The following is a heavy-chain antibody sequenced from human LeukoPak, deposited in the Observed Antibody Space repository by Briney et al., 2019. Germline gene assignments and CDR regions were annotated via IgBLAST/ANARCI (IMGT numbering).Heavy chain of an antibody. Sequence: GGSLRLSCAASGFTFSSYAMSWVRQAPGKGPEWVSAISGSGGSTYYADSVKGRFTISRDNSKNTLYLQMNSLRVEDTAVYYCAKNSNDCSGGSCYADYLYFDYWGQGTLVTVSS. CDR3: AKNSNDCSGGSCYADYLYFDY. CDR1: GFTFSSYA. J-gene: IGHJ4*02. D-gene: IGHD2-15*01. CDR2: ISGSGGST. V-gene: IGHV3-23*01.